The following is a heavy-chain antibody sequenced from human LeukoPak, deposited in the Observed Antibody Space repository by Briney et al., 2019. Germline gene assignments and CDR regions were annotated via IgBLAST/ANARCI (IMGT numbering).Heavy chain of an antibody. CDR2: ISGSSSYI. V-gene: IGHV3-21*01. D-gene: IGHD6-13*01. Sequence: GGSLRLSCAASGFTFSSYSMNWVRQAPGKGLEWVSSISGSSSYIYYADSVKGRFTISRDNAKNSLYLQMNSLRAEDTAVYYCARGVGIAAAGSLDYWGQGTLVTVSS. J-gene: IGHJ4*02. CDR1: GFTFSSYS. CDR3: ARGVGIAAAGSLDY.